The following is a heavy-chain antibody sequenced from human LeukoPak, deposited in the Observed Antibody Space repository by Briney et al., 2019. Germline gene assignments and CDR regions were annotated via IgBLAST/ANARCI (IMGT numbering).Heavy chain of an antibody. Sequence: PGGSLRLSCSASGFTFSSYAMHWVRQAPGKGLEYVSAISSNGGSTYYADSVKGRFTISRDNSKNTLYLQMSSLRAEDTAVYYCVKGSGYFDWGDAFDIWGQGTMVTVSS. D-gene: IGHD3-9*01. V-gene: IGHV3-64D*06. J-gene: IGHJ3*02. CDR3: VKGSGYFDWGDAFDI. CDR1: GFTFSSYA. CDR2: ISSNGGST.